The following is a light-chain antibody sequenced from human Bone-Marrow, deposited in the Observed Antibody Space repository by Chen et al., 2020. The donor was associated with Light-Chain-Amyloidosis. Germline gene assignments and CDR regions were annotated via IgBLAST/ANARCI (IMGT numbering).Light chain of an antibody. V-gene: IGLV3-21*02. CDR3: QVWDRSSDRPV. J-gene: IGLJ3*02. CDR1: NIGSTS. Sequence: SYVLTQPSSVSVAPGQTATIACGGNNIGSTSVHWYQQTPGQAPLLVVYDDSDRPSGIPERLSGSISGNTATLTISRVDAGDEADYYCQVWDRSSDRPVFGGGTTLTVL. CDR2: DDS.